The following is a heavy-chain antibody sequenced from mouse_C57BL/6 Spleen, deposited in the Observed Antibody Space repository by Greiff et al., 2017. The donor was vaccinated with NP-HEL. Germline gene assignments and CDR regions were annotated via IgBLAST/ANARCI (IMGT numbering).Heavy chain of an antibody. Sequence: EVQLQQSGPELVKPGASVKISCKASGYSFTDYNMNWVKQSNGKSLEWIGVINPNYGTTSYTQKLKGKSTLTVDKSYSTAYMQLNSLTSEDAAVYYCARGGTTVLACAYWGQGTLVTVSA. V-gene: IGHV1-39*01. CDR2: INPNYGTT. J-gene: IGHJ3*01. CDR1: GYSFTDYN. D-gene: IGHD1-1*01. CDR3: ARGGTTVLACAY.